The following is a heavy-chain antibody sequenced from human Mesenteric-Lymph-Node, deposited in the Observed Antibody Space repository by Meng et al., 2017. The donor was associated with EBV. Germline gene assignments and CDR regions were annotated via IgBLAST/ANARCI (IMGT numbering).Heavy chain of an antibody. D-gene: IGHD1/OR15-1a*01. V-gene: IGHV3-53*01. CDR1: GFIVRGHY. CDR2: IYTDRST. J-gene: IGHJ4*02. CDR3: VRGPWNN. Sequence: EGEVLEFGGGLIHPWGSLRLCCAASGFIVRGHYLGWVRQAPGKGLEWVSVIYTDRSTYYADSVKGRFTISIDNSKNTLFIQLNNLRVDDTAVYYCVRGPWNNWGQGTLVTVSS.